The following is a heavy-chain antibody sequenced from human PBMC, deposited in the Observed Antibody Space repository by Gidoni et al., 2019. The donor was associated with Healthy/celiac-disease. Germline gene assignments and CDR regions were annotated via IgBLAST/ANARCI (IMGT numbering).Heavy chain of an antibody. CDR2: ISAYNGNT. CDR3: ARDIGGHRGGWFDP. D-gene: IGHD1-26*01. J-gene: IGHJ5*02. CDR1: GYTFTSYG. Sequence: QVQLVQSGAEGKKPGASVKVTCKASGYTFTSYGISGLRQAPGQGLEWMGWISAYNGNTNYAQKLQGRVTMTTDKSTSKAYMELRSLRSDDTAVYDCARDIGGHRGGWFDPWGQGTLVTVSS. V-gene: IGHV1-18*01.